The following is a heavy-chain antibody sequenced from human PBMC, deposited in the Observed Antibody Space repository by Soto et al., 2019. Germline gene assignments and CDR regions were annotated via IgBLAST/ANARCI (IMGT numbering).Heavy chain of an antibody. CDR2: INHVGGT. CDR3: VRIRYQLPSSVLWLDP. CDR1: GGFLSESY. V-gene: IGHV4-34*01. D-gene: IGHD3-16*01. J-gene: IGHJ5*02. Sequence: SETLSLTCAVYGGFLSESYWTWIRQPPGKVLEWIGEINHVGGTNYNPSLKSRVTMSVDTSQNQFSLRLISVTAADTAMYFCVRIRYQLPSSVLWLDPWGQGTPVTVSS.